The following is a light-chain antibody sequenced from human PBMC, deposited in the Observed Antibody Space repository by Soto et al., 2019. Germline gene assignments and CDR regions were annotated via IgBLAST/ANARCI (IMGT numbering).Light chain of an antibody. CDR2: GDS. J-gene: IGKJ1*01. V-gene: IGKV3-15*01. Sequence: EIVLTQSPGTLSLSPGDRATLSCRASQNINSNLAWYQQKPGQAPRLLIYGDSTRATGVPARFSGSGSGTEFTLTISSLQSEDSAIYYCQQYDKWPPSTFGQGTKVDIK. CDR1: QNINSN. CDR3: QQYDKWPPST.